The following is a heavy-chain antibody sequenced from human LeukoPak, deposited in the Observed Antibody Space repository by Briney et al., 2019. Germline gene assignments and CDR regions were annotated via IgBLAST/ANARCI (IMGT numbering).Heavy chain of an antibody. V-gene: IGHV4-30-4*08. CDR2: IYYSGST. CDR3: ASSMVRGVIFDY. CDR1: GGSISSGDYY. Sequence: PSETLSLTCTVSGGSISSGDYYWSWIRQPPGQGLEWIGNIYYSGSTYYNPSLKSRVTISVDTSKTQFSLKLSSVTAADTAVYYCASSMVRGVIFDYWGQGTLVTASS. D-gene: IGHD3-10*01. J-gene: IGHJ4*02.